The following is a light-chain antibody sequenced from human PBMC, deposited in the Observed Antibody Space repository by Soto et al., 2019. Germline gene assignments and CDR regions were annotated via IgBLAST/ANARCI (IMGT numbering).Light chain of an antibody. CDR1: QSVSSN. V-gene: IGKV3-15*01. Sequence: EIVMTQSPATLSVSPGERATLSCRASQSVSSNLAWYQQKPGQAPRNLIYGASTRATGIPARFSGSGSGTEFTLTISSLQSEDVAVYYCQHYNNWPPITFGQGTRLEIK. J-gene: IGKJ5*01. CDR2: GAS. CDR3: QHYNNWPPIT.